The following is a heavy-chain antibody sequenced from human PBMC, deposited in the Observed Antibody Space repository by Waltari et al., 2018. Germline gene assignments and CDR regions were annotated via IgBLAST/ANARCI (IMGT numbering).Heavy chain of an antibody. CDR3: ARVNYYDSSGYKGAFDY. CDR1: GYSITSGYY. J-gene: IGHJ4*02. Sequence: QVQLQESGPGLVKPSETLSLTCTVSGYSITSGYYWGWIQQPPGKGLEWIGSIYYSGTTYYNPSLKSRLTISVDTSKNQLSLELSSVTAADTAVYYCARVNYYDSSGYKGAFDYWGQGTLVTVSS. CDR2: IYYSGTT. D-gene: IGHD3-22*01. V-gene: IGHV4-38-2*02.